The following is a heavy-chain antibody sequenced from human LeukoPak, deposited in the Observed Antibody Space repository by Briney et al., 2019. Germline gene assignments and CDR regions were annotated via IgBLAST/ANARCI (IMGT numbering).Heavy chain of an antibody. V-gene: IGHV3-74*03. CDR2: INSDGTTT. CDR3: ARVKVGSWNWFDP. CDR1: GFTFSSYW. D-gene: IGHD1-26*01. Sequence: GGSLRLSCAASGFTFSSYWMHWVRQAPGQGLVWVSRINSDGTTTTYADSVKGRFTISRDNTKNTVYLQMNSLRAEDSAVYYCARVKVGSWNWFDPWGQGTLVTVSS. J-gene: IGHJ5*02.